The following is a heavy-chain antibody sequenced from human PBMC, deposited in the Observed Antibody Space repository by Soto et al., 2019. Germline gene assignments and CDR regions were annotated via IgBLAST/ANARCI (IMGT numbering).Heavy chain of an antibody. Sequence: GGSLRLSCAASGFTFSSYEMNWVRQAPGKGLEWVSYISSSGSTIYYADSVKGRFTISRDNAKNSLYLQMNSLRAEDTAVYYCARDSSWYWGDYYYGMDVWGQGTTVTVSS. CDR1: GFTFSSYE. J-gene: IGHJ6*02. CDR3: ARDSSWYWGDYYYGMDV. D-gene: IGHD6-13*01. V-gene: IGHV3-48*03. CDR2: ISSSGSTI.